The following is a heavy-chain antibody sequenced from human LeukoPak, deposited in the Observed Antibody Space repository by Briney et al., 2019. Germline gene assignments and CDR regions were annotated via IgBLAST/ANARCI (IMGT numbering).Heavy chain of an antibody. V-gene: IGHV3-23*01. CDR1: GFTFSSYS. CDR3: AKEWDGSGTRLGWFDP. CDR2: ISGSGGVT. Sequence: GGSLRLSCAASGFTFSSYSMNWVRQAPGKGLEWVSLISGSGGVTYYADSVKGRFTISRDNSKNTLYLQMNSLRAEDTATYYCAKEWDGSGTRLGWFDPWGQGTLVTVSS. J-gene: IGHJ5*02. D-gene: IGHD3-10*01.